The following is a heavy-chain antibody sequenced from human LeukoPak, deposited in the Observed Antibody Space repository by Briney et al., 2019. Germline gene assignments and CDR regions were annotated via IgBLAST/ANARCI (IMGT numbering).Heavy chain of an antibody. D-gene: IGHD2-2*01. Sequence: SETLSLTCAVYGGSFSGYYWSWIRQPPGKGLEWIGEINHSGSTNYNPSLKSRVTISVDTSKNQFSLKLSSVTAADTAVYYCARRRYCSSTSCRNWFDPWGQGTLVTVSS. CDR3: ARRRYCSSTSCRNWFDP. V-gene: IGHV4-34*01. CDR1: GGSFSGYY. CDR2: INHSGST. J-gene: IGHJ5*02.